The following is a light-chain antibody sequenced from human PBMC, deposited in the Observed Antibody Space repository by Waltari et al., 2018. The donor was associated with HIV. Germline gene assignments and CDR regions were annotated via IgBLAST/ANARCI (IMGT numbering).Light chain of an antibody. Sequence: IVLTQSPGTLSLSPGERATLSCRASQSVDSSYLAWYQQKPGQAPRLLIYGASSRATGIPDRFTGSGSGTDFTLSISRLDPEDFALYYCQKYNSSPFTFGGGTRVEIK. CDR2: GAS. V-gene: IGKV3-20*01. J-gene: IGKJ4*01. CDR3: QKYNSSPFT. CDR1: QSVDSSY.